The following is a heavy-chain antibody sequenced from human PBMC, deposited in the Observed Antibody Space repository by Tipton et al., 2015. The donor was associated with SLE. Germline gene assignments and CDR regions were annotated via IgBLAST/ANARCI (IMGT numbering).Heavy chain of an antibody. D-gene: IGHD2-15*01. CDR2: ISSSSYI. CDR1: GFTFSSYS. CDR3: ARDGCSGGSCPGAFDI. J-gene: IGHJ3*02. V-gene: IGHV3-21*03. Sequence: SLRLSCAASGFTFSSYSMNWVRQAPGKGLEWVSSISSSSYIYYADSVKGRFTISRDNAKNSLYLQMNSLRAEDTAVYYRARDGCSGGSCPGAFDIWGQGTMVTVSS.